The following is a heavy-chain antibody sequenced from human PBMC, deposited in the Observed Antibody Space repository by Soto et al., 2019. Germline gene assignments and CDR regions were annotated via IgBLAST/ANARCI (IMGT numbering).Heavy chain of an antibody. J-gene: IGHJ4*02. V-gene: IGHV3-33*01. Sequence: HPGGSLRLSCAASGFTFRNYGMHWVRQAPGKGLEWVALIWYDGSNKYYADSVKGRFTISRDNSKSTLYLQMNSLRAEDTAVYYCARLGGSGSYTIDYWGQGTLVTVSS. CDR1: GFTFRNYG. D-gene: IGHD3-10*01. CDR2: IWYDGSNK. CDR3: ARLGGSGSYTIDY.